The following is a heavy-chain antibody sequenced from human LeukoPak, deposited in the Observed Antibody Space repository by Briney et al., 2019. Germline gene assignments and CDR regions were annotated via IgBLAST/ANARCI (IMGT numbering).Heavy chain of an antibody. CDR1: SGSISTSNYY. CDR2: IFYSGST. Sequence: SETLSLTCTVSSGSISTSNYYWGWVRQPPGKALEWIGNIFYSGSTYYSPSLKSRVTISLDTSRNQFSLKLSSVTAADTAVYYCARDSSYYWPYYFDYWGQGTLVTVSS. J-gene: IGHJ4*02. V-gene: IGHV4-39*07. CDR3: ARDSSYYWPYYFDY. D-gene: IGHD2-8*01.